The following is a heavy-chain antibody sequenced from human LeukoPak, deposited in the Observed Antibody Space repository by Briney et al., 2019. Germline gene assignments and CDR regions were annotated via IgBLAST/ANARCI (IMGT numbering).Heavy chain of an antibody. CDR2: ISSSGTTT. J-gene: IGHJ4*02. V-gene: IGHV3-48*03. Sequence: GGSLRLSCAVSGHSLSVYEMHWLRQAPGKGLEWISDISSSGTTTYYADSVKGRFTISRDNAKNSLYLQMNSLRAEDTAVYYCTTLTVDTNFDCWGQGTLVTVSS. CDR1: GHSLSVYE. CDR3: TTLTVDTNFDC. D-gene: IGHD5-18*01.